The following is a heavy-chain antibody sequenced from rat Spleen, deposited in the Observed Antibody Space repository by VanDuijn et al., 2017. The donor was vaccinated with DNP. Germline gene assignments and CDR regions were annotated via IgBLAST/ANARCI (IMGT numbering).Heavy chain of an antibody. J-gene: IGHJ4*01. CDR3: ASTLVNYGTYGYYAMDA. D-gene: IGHD1-3*01. CDR1: GFSLTNYG. Sequence: QVQLKESGPGLVKPSQTLSLTCTVSGFSLTNYGVSWIRQPPGKGLEWMGRLQSDGNTDYNSALESRLSISRDTSKSQVFLKMNSLQTEDTATYYCASTLVNYGTYGYYAMDAWGQGTSVTVSS. V-gene: IGHV2S1*01. CDR2: LQSDGNT.